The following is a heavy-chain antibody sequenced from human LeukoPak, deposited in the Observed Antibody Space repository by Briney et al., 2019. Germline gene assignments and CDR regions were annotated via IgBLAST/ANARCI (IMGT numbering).Heavy chain of an antibody. CDR3: AKDRIIMIVVVIINAFDI. Sequence: PGGSLRLSCAASGFTFSSYAMSWVRQAPGKGLEWVSAISGSGGSTYYADSVKGRFTISRDNSKNTLYLQMNSLRAEDTAVYYCAKDRIIMIVVVIINAFDIWGQGTMVTVSS. CDR1: GFTFSSYA. CDR2: ISGSGGST. V-gene: IGHV3-23*01. D-gene: IGHD3-22*01. J-gene: IGHJ3*02.